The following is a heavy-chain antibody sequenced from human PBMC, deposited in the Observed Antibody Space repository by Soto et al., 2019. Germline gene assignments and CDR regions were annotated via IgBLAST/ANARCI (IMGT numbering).Heavy chain of an antibody. Sequence: GASVKVSCKASGYTFTTYHMYWVRQAPGQGLEWMGMINPNGGSTAYAQKFQGRVTMTRDTSTSTVYMELSSLSFEDTAVYYCARDFPWDTANDYWGPGTLVTASS. CDR3: ARDFPWDTANDY. J-gene: IGHJ4*02. V-gene: IGHV1-46*01. D-gene: IGHD5-18*01. CDR1: GYTFTTYH. CDR2: INPNGGST.